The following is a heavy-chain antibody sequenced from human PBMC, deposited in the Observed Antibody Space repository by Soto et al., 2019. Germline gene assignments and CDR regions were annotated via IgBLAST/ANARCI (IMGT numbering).Heavy chain of an antibody. J-gene: IGHJ6*03. CDR3: AKELSGYYYYYMDV. CDR2: ISGSGGST. CDR1: RFTFSSYA. V-gene: IGHV3-23*01. Sequence: GGSLRLSCAASRFTFSSYAMSWVRQAPGKGLEWVSAISGSGGSTYYADSVKGRFTISRDNSKNTLYLQMNSLRAEDTAVYYCAKELSGYYYYYMDVWGKGTTVTVSS. D-gene: IGHD3-10*01.